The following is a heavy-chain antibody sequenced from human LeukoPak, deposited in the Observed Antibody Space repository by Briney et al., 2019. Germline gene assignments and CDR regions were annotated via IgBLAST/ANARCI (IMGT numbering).Heavy chain of an antibody. V-gene: IGHV1-69*13. CDR3: TSDPLPSTVPTQNYDY. CDR1: GGIFSSYS. D-gene: IGHD4-11*01. Sequence: SVTVSCKASGGIFSSYSISWVRQAPGQGLEWMGGIIPIFGTANYAQRFQGRVTITADESTSTAYMELSSLRSGDTAVYYCTSDPLPSTVPTQNYDYRGQGTLVTVSS. J-gene: IGHJ4*02. CDR2: IIPIFGTA.